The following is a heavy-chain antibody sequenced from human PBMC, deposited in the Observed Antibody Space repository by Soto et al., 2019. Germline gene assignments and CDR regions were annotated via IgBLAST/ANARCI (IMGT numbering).Heavy chain of an antibody. D-gene: IGHD2-8*01. J-gene: IGHJ5*02. CDR1: GGTISSGGYS. CDR3: ARGGVKNLAKVFDP. CDR2: IYHSGST. V-gene: IGHV4-30-2*01. Sequence: PSETLSLTCAVSGGTISSGGYSWSWLRQPPGKGLEWIGYIYHSGSTYYNPSLKSRVTISVDRSKNQFSLKLSALTAADTAVYYCARGGVKNLAKVFDPWGQGTLVTVSS.